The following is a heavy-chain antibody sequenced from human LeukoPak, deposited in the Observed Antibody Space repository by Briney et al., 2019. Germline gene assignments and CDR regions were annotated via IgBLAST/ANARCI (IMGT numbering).Heavy chain of an antibody. CDR2: ISSSGTII. CDR3: ARGSRVRHSGSSDYYDYSGMDV. Sequence: GGSLRLSCAASGFIFSSYEMNWVRQAPGKGLEWVSYISSSGTIIYDADSVKGRFTISRDNAKNSLYLRMNSLRAEDTAVYYCARGSRVRHSGSSDYYDYSGMDVWGQGTTVTVSS. J-gene: IGHJ6*02. D-gene: IGHD6-13*01. CDR1: GFIFSSYE. V-gene: IGHV3-48*03.